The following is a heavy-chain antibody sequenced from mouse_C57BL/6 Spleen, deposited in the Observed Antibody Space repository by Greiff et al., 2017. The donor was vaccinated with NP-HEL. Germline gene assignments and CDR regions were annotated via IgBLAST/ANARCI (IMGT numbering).Heavy chain of an antibody. J-gene: IGHJ2*01. Sequence: LEESGPELVKPGASVKLSCKASGYTFTSYDINWVKQRPGQGLEWIGWIYPRDGSTKYNEKFKGKATLTVDTSSSTAYMKLHSLTSEDSAVYFCARRGLYYYGSSYEAYYFDYWGQGTTLTVSS. D-gene: IGHD1-1*01. CDR2: IYPRDGST. CDR1: GYTFTSYD. CDR3: ARRGLYYYGSSYEAYYFDY. V-gene: IGHV1-85*01.